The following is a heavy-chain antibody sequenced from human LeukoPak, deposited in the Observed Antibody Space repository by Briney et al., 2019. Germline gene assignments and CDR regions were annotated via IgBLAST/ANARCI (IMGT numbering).Heavy chain of an antibody. J-gene: IGHJ3*02. CDR3: ARGRSIAALRGAFDI. D-gene: IGHD6-6*01. V-gene: IGHV4-34*01. CDR2: INNSGST. Sequence: GSLRLSCAASGFIFSSYDMSWVRQAPGKGLEWIGEINNSGSTNYNPSLKSRVTISVDTSKNQFSLKLSSVTAADTAVCYCARGRSIAALRGAFDIRGQGTMVTVSS. CDR1: GFIFSSYD.